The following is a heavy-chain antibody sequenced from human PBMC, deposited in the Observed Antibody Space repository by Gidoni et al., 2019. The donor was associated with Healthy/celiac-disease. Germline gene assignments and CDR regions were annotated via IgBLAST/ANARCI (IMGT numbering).Heavy chain of an antibody. D-gene: IGHD5-12*01. J-gene: IGHJ4*02. CDR2: IYYSGST. CDR1: GGSISSSSYY. CDR3: ARGGGYNSAFDD. Sequence: QLQLPASGPGLVKPSETLSLTCTVSGGSISSSSYYWGWIRQPPGKGLEWSGSIYYSGSTYYNPSLKSRVTISVDTSKNQFSRKLSSVTAADTAVYYCARGGGYNSAFDDWGQGTLVTVSS. V-gene: IGHV4-39*07.